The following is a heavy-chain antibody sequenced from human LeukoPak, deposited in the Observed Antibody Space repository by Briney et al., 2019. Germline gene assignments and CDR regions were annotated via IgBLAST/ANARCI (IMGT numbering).Heavy chain of an antibody. J-gene: IGHJ4*02. V-gene: IGHV3-7*01. CDR2: IKKDGGKK. Sequence: GGSVRLSCAASEFTFSRYWMRWVRRSPGKGGEWVANIKKDGGKKYYLDSVKGRFTVSRDNAKNSLYLQMNSLRAEDTAVYYCARLGARQILEYWGQGTLVTVSS. CDR3: ARLGARQILEY. D-gene: IGHD4-17*01. CDR1: EFTFSRYW.